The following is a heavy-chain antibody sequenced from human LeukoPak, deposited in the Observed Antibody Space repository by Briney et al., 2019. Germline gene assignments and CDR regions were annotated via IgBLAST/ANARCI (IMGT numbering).Heavy chain of an antibody. J-gene: IGHJ4*02. D-gene: IGHD5-18*01. CDR1: GYTFTCYY. CDR3: ARATEGYSYAYYFDY. V-gene: IGHV1-2*02. CDR2: INPNSGGT. Sequence: ASVKVSCKASGYTFTCYYMHWVRQAPGQGLEGMGWINPNSGGTNYAQKFQGRVTMTRDTSISTAYMELSRLRSDDTAVYYCARATEGYSYAYYFDYWGQGTLVTVSS.